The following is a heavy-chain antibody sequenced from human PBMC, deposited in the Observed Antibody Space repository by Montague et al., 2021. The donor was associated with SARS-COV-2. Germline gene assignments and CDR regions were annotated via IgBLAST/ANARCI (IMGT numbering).Heavy chain of an antibody. D-gene: IGHD4-17*01. CDR3: VRDGAYASPSGMDV. CDR1: GGSIISSDHH. Sequence: SETLSLTCTVSGGSIISSDHHWAWIRQPPGGALEWIGNIFYSGNTYYNLSLQSRVTISIDTSKNQFSLKVTSVVAADTAVYYCVRDGAYASPSGMDVWGHGTTVIVSS. CDR2: IFYSGNT. V-gene: IGHV4-39*07. J-gene: IGHJ6*02.